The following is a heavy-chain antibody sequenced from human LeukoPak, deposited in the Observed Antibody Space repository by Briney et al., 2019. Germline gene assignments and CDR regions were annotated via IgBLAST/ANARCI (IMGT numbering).Heavy chain of an antibody. V-gene: IGHV1-69*06. J-gene: IGHJ4*02. CDR2: IIPIFGTA. CDR3: AHGGIAAATYYFDY. Sequence: ASVKVSCKASGGTFSSYAISRVRQAPGQGLEWMGGIIPIFGTANYAQKFQGRVTTTADKSTSTAYMELSSLRSEDTAVYYCAHGGIAAATYYFDYWGQGTLVTVSS. D-gene: IGHD6-13*01. CDR1: GGTFSSYA.